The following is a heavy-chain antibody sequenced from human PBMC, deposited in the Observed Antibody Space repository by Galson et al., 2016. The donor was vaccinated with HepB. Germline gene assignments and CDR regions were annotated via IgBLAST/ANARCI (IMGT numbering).Heavy chain of an antibody. D-gene: IGHD3-10*01. CDR2: INNNGNT. CDR1: GYTFTSYY. J-gene: IGHJ4*02. Sequence: SVKVSCKASGYTFTSYYITWVRQAPGQGLEWMGWINNNGNTNYAQKSQGRVTMVADTSTSTAYMELRSLTSADTAVYYCARGHYGSGTYYKMDYWGQGTLVTVSS. V-gene: IGHV1-18*01. CDR3: ARGHYGSGTYYKMDY.